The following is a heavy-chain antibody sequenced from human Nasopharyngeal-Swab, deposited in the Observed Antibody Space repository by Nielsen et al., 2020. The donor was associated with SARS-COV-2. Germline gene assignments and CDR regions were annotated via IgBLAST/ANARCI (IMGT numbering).Heavy chain of an antibody. CDR2: ISYDGSKK. J-gene: IGHJ6*02. D-gene: IGHD6-13*01. CDR3: ARDQGSSWYTYYYYYGMDV. Sequence: LSPTCAASGLTFSSYAMHWVRQAPGKGLEWVAVISYDGSKKYYADSVKGRFTISRDNSKNTLYLQMNSLRAEDTAVYYCARDQGSSWYTYYYYYGMDVWGQGTTVTVSS. CDR1: GLTFSSYA. V-gene: IGHV3-30-3*01.